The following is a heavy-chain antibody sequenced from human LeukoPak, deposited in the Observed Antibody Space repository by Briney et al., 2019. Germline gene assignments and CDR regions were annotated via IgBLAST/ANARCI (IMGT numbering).Heavy chain of an antibody. CDR3: ARCGIAAAGIGYYYYGMDV. D-gene: IGHD6-13*01. V-gene: IGHV1-46*01. CDR1: GHTFTTYY. Sequence: ASVKVSCKAPGHTFTTYYVHLARQAPGQGLEWMGVINPSGDGTNYPQRFQGRVTLTRDTSTSTVYMELTSLRSEDTAMYYCARCGIAAAGIGYYYYGMDVWGQGTTVTVSS. CDR2: INPSGDGT. J-gene: IGHJ6*02.